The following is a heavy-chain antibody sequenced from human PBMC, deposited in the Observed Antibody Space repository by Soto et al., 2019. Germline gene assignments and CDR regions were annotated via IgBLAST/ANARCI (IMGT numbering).Heavy chain of an antibody. D-gene: IGHD3-3*01. CDR1: GGSISSSSYY. CDR3: ARRVRITIFGVVTGDYFDY. J-gene: IGHJ4*02. Sequence: QLQLQESGPGLVKPSETLSLTCTVSGGSISSSSYYWGWIRQPPGKGLEGIGGIYYSGSTYYTPPLKSRVTISVDTSKNQFSLKLSSVSAADTAVYYCARRVRITIFGVVTGDYFDYWGQGTLVTVSS. CDR2: IYYSGST. V-gene: IGHV4-39*01.